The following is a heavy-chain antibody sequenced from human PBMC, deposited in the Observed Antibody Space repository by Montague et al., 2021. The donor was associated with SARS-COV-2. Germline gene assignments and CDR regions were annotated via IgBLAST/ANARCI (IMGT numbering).Heavy chain of an antibody. J-gene: IGHJ4*02. CDR1: GDSVSSSSVA. Sequence: CAISGDSVSSSSVAWNWIRQSPSRGLEWLGRTYYRSRWYDDYAASVKGRITMNPDTAKNHFSLQLNSVTPEDTAVYYCARGNWEKVTVTTSDYLYYFDRWGQGTLVTVSS. CDR2: TYYRSRWYD. V-gene: IGHV6-1*01. D-gene: IGHD4-17*01. CDR3: ARGNWEKVTVTTSDYLYYFDR.